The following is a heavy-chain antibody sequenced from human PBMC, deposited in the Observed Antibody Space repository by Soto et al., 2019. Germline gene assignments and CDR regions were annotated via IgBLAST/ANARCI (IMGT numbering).Heavy chain of an antibody. J-gene: IGHJ4*02. CDR1: GGTLSSYA. CDR3: ATYDSSGYSAYYFDY. CDR2: IIPIFGTA. Sequence: SVKVSCKDSGGTLSSYAISWVRQATGQGLEWMGGIIPIFGTANYAQKFQGRVTITADESTSTAYMELSSLRSEDTAVYYCATYDSSGYSAYYFDYWGQGTLVTVSS. D-gene: IGHD3-22*01. V-gene: IGHV1-69*13.